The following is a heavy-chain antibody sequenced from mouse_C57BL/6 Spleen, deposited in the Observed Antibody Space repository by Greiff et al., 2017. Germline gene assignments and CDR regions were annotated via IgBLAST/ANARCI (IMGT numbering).Heavy chain of an antibody. Sequence: QVQLQQPGAELVKPGASVKLSCKASGYTFTSYWMQWVKQRPGQGLEWIGEIDPSDSYTNYNQKFKGKATLTVDTSSSTAYMQLSSLTSEDSAVLYCARNPMTTVVARYFDVWGTGTTVTVSS. D-gene: IGHD1-1*01. CDR3: ARNPMTTVVARYFDV. CDR2: IDPSDSYT. J-gene: IGHJ1*03. CDR1: GYTFTSYW. V-gene: IGHV1-50*01.